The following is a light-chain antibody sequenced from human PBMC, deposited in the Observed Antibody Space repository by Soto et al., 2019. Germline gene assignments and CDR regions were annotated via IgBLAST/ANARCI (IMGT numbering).Light chain of an antibody. V-gene: IGKV1-9*01. CDR1: QGISSY. CDR3: QQANSYHFS. J-gene: IGKJ3*01. Sequence: DIQLTQSPSFLSASVGDRVTITCRASQGISSYFAWYQQKPGKAPKLLIYAASTLQSGVPSRFSGSSSGTEFNLIVSSLQPEDFATYYCQQANSYHFSFGRGTKVDIK. CDR2: AAS.